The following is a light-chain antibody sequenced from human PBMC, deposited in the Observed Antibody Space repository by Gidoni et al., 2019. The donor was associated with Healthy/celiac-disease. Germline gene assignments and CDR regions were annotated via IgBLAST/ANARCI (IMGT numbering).Light chain of an antibody. CDR2: EVS. CDR3: SSYTSSSTHYV. Sequence: QSALTLPASAPASPGPSITISCTGPSSDVGGYNYVSWYQQHPGKAPKLMIYEVSHRPSGVSNRFSGSKSGNTASLTISGLQSEDEADYYCSSYTSSSTHYVFGTGTKVTVL. V-gene: IGLV2-14*01. CDR1: SSDVGGYNY. J-gene: IGLJ1*01.